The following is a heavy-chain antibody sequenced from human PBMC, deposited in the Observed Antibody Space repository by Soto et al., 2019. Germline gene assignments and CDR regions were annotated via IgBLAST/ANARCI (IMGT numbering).Heavy chain of an antibody. V-gene: IGHV1-3*01. Sequence: PGKRLEWMGWINAGNGNTKYPQKFQGRVTITRDTSASTAYMELSSLRSEDTAVYYCARGKGRYLDDAFDIWRQGTMVTV. CDR3: ARGKGRYLDDAFDI. D-gene: IGHD2-2*02. CDR2: INAGNGNT. J-gene: IGHJ3*02.